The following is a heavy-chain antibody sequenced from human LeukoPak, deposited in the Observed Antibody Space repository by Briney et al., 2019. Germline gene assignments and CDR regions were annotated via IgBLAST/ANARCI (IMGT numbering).Heavy chain of an antibody. Sequence: PRVLLRLSPSASGFAFNRYGVNRGRRPLGKGLEWVSAISGSGGSTYYADSVKGRFTISRDNSKNTLYLQMNSLRAEDTAVYYCAKDYEDWGQGTLVTVPS. CDR2: ISGSGGST. D-gene: IGHD3-3*01. V-gene: IGHV3-23*01. CDR3: AKDYED. J-gene: IGHJ4*02. CDR1: GFAFNRYG.